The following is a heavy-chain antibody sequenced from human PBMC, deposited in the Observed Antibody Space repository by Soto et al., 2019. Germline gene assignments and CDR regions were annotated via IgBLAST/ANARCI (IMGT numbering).Heavy chain of an antibody. CDR1: GFTFSSYA. CDR3: ARDHGVATRDYYYYGMDV. Sequence: RLSCAASGFTFSSYAMHWVRQAPGKGLEWVAVISYDGSNKYYADSVKGRFTISRDNSKNTLYLQMNSLRAEDTAVYYCARDHGVATRDYYYYGMDVWGQGTTVTVSS. V-gene: IGHV3-30-3*01. CDR2: ISYDGSNK. D-gene: IGHD5-12*01. J-gene: IGHJ6*02.